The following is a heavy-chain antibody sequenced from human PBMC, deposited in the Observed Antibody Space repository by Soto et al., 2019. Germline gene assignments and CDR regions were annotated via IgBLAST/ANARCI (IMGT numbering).Heavy chain of an antibody. Sequence: GESLKISCKGSGYSFTSYWISWVRQMPGKGLEWMGRIDPSDSYTNYSPSFQGHVTISADKSISTAYLQWSSLKASDTAMYYCARGVYYYDSSGYAFDIWGQGTMVTVSS. J-gene: IGHJ3*02. CDR3: ARGVYYYDSSGYAFDI. CDR1: GYSFTSYW. D-gene: IGHD3-22*01. CDR2: IDPSDSYT. V-gene: IGHV5-10-1*01.